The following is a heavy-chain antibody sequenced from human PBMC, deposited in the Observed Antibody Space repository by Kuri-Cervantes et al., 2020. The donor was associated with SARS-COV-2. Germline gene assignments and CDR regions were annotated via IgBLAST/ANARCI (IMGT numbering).Heavy chain of an antibody. D-gene: IGHD3-10*01. CDR2: ISYDGSNK. Sequence: GGSLRLSCAASGFTFSSYAMHWVRQAPGKGLERVAVISYDGSNKYYADSVKGRFTISRDNSKNTLYLQMNSLRAEDTAVYYCAREPSGDGDYYYYYGMDVWGQGTTVTVSS. CDR3: AREPSGDGDYYYYYGMDV. V-gene: IGHV3-30-3*01. J-gene: IGHJ6*02. CDR1: GFTFSSYA.